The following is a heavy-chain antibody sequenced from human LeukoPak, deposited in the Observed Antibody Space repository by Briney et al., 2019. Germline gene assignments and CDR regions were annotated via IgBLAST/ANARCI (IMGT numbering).Heavy chain of an antibody. J-gene: IGHJ6*03. CDR3: ARVSQNLRGYSGYDSYYYHYYYMDV. D-gene: IGHD5-12*01. CDR2: IHYSGNT. CDR1: GVSISSDGYF. Sequence: KPSETLSLTCAVSGVSISSDGYFWSWIRQPPGKGLEWIGYIHYSGNTHYNPSLKSRVTISVDKSKKQFSLRLSSVTAADTAVYYCARVSQNLRGYSGYDSYYYHYYYMDVWGKGTTVTVSS. V-gene: IGHV4-30-4*07.